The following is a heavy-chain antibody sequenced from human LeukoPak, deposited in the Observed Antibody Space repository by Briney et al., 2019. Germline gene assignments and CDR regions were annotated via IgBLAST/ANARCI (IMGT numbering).Heavy chain of an antibody. Sequence: PGGSLRLSCAASGFTFSSYAMSWVRQAPGKGLEWVSAISGSGGSTYYADSVKGRFTISRDNSKNTLYLQMNSLRAEDTAVYYCAKESLRYYGSPTAEYFQHWGQGTLVTVSS. D-gene: IGHD2/OR15-2a*01. J-gene: IGHJ1*01. V-gene: IGHV3-23*01. CDR1: GFTFSSYA. CDR3: AKESLRYYGSPTAEYFQH. CDR2: ISGSGGST.